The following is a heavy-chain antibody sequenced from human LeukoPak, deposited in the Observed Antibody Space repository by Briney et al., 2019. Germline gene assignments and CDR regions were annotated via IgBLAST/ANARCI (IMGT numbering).Heavy chain of an antibody. D-gene: IGHD1/OR15-1a*01. V-gene: IGHV3-66*01. CDR1: GFTVSSNY. CDR3: ARARVGTAADFDY. J-gene: IGHJ4*02. Sequence: EAGGCLRLSCAASGFTVSSNYMSWVRQAPGKGMEWVSVIYSGGDTDYADSVKGRFTISRDNSKNTLYLQMNSLRAEDTAVYYCARARVGTAADFDYWGQGTLVTVSS. CDR2: IYSGGDT.